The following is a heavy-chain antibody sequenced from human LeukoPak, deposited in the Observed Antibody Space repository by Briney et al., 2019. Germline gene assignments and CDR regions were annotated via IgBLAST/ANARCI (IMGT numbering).Heavy chain of an antibody. J-gene: IGHJ4*02. CDR3: ARQVTNYYYSNGLDY. V-gene: IGHV3-23*01. CDR1: GFTFSSFA. Sequence: GGSVRLSCAASGFTFSSFAMRWVRQAPGKGREWVSGISGSGGSTYYADSVKGPFTISRDNSKNTLHLQIDSLRADDTAVYYCARQVTNYYYSNGLDYWGQGTLLTVSS. D-gene: IGHD3-22*01. CDR2: ISGSGGST.